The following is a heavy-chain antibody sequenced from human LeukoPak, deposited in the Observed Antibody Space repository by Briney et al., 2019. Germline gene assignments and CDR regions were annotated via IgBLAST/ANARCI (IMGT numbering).Heavy chain of an antibody. CDR3: ATLLRYCSGTSCPTIHNWFDP. Sequence: SETLSLTCAVYGGSFSGHYWSWIRRPPGKGLEWIGEINDSGSTNYNPSLKSRVTISVDTSKNQFSLKLSSVTAADTAVYYCATLLRYCSGTSCPTIHNWFDPWGQGTLVTVSS. J-gene: IGHJ5*02. V-gene: IGHV4-34*01. CDR2: INDSGST. D-gene: IGHD2-2*01. CDR1: GGSFSGHY.